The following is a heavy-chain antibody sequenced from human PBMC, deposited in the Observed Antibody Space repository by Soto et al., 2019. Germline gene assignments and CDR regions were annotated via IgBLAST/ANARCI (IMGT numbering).Heavy chain of an antibody. J-gene: IGHJ4*02. V-gene: IGHV1-69*01. CDR1: GGTFSSYA. CDR2: IIPIFGTA. D-gene: IGHD3-3*01. Sequence: QVQLVQSGAEVKKPGSSVEVACKASGGTFSSYAISWVRQAPGQGIEWMGGIIPIFGTANYAQKFQGRVTITADESTRTAYMELSSLRSEDTAVYYGARDFAACYFDYSGQGTLVTVSS. CDR3: ARDFAACYFDY.